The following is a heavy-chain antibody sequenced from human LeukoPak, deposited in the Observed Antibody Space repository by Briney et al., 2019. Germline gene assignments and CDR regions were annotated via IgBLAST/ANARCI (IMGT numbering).Heavy chain of an antibody. CDR1: GFTVSSNY. CDR3: AREPSYYYYGMDV. Sequence: GGSLRLSCAVSGFTVSSNYMSWVRQAPGKGLEWVSVIYSGGSTYYAGSVKGRFTISRHNSKNTLYLQMNSLRAEDTAVYYCAREPSYYYYGMDVWGQGTTVTVSS. J-gene: IGHJ6*02. V-gene: IGHV3-53*04. CDR2: IYSGGST.